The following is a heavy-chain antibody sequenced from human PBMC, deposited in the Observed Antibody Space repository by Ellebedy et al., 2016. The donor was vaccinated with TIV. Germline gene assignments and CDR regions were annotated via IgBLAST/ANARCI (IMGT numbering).Heavy chain of an antibody. D-gene: IGHD4-17*01. CDR1: GFTFSSYW. V-gene: IGHV3-7*01. J-gene: IGHJ3*02. CDR2: INQDGSEK. Sequence: GESLKISCAAPGFTFSSYWMSWVRQTPGKGLEWVANINQDGSEKYYVDSVRGRFTISRDNAKNSLYLQMNSLGADDSAMYYCATDGSYGDYLSPTHAFVIWGQGTMVTVSS. CDR3: ATDGSYGDYLSPTHAFVI.